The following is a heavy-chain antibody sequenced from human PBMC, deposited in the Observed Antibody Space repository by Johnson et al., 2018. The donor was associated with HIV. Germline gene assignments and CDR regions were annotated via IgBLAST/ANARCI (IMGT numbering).Heavy chain of an antibody. CDR2: IKQDGSEK. J-gene: IGHJ3*02. V-gene: IGHV3-7*03. D-gene: IGHD6-6*01. CDR1: GITVSSNY. CDR3: AREFRYSSSPAHYAVDI. Sequence: VQLVESGGGLVQPGGSLRLSCAASGITVSSNYMSWVRQAPGKGLEWVANIKQDGSEKYYVDSVKGRFTISRDNAKNSLYLQMNSLRAEDTAVYYCAREFRYSSSPAHYAVDIWGQGTMVTVSS.